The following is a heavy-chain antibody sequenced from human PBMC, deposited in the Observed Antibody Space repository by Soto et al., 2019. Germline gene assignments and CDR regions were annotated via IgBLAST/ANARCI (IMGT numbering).Heavy chain of an antibody. CDR3: AKDRISSGSYYFDF. D-gene: IGHD1-26*01. CDR1: GVTFSSYA. V-gene: IGHV3-23*01. J-gene: IGHJ4*02. Sequence: GGSLRLSCAASGVTFSSYAMSWVRQAPGKGLEWVSAISGSGGSTYYADSVKGRFTISRDNSKNTLYLQMNSLRAEDTAVYYCAKDRISSGSYYFDFRCQGILVTVSS. CDR2: ISGSGGST.